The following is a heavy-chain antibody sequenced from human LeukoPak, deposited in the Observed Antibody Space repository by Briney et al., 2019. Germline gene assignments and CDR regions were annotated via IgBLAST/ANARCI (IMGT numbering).Heavy chain of an antibody. CDR1: GGSISSYY. D-gene: IGHD6-13*01. CDR2: IYTSGST. CDR3: ARRQADGYYYYYYMDV. J-gene: IGHJ6*03. Sequence: KPSETLSLTCTVSGGSISSYYWSWIRQPPGKGLEWIGYIYTSGSTNYNPSLKSRVTISVDTSKNQFSLKLSSVTAADTAVYYCARRQADGYYYYYYMDVWGKGTTVTVSS. V-gene: IGHV4-4*09.